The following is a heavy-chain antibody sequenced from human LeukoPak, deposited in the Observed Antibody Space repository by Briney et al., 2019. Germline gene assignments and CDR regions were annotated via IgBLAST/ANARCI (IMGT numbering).Heavy chain of an antibody. CDR3: ARDSIFGHFDP. CDR2: IYTSGST. J-gene: IGHJ5*02. CDR1: GGSISTGSYY. D-gene: IGHD3-3*01. V-gene: IGHV4-61*02. Sequence: SETLSLTCTVSGGSISTGSYYLSWIRQPAGKGLEWIGRIYTSGSTNYNPSLKSRVTISVDTSKNQFSLKLSSVTAADTAVYYCARDSIFGHFDPWGQGTLVTVSS.